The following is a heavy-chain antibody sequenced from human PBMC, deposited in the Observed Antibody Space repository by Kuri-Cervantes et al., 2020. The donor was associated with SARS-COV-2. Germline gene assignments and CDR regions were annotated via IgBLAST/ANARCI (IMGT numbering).Heavy chain of an antibody. CDR1: AASISSSSYY. V-gene: IGHV4-39*01. D-gene: IGHD3-9*01. Sequence: SETLSLTCTVSAASISSSSYYWGWIRQPPGKGLEWIGSIYYSGRTYYNPSLKSRVNISVDTSKNQFSLKLSSVPAADTAVYYCARQHVLRYFDWLSKNNWFNPWGQGTLVTVSS. CDR3: ARQHVLRYFDWLSKNNWFNP. J-gene: IGHJ5*02. CDR2: IYYSGRT.